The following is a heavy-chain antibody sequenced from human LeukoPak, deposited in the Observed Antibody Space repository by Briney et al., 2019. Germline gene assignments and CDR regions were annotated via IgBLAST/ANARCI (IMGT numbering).Heavy chain of an antibody. V-gene: IGHV1-69*04. CDR2: IIPILGIA. D-gene: IGHD3-16*02. CDR1: GGTFSSYA. CDR3: ARDGVTFGGVIAASDY. Sequence: GASVKVSCKASGGTFSSYAISWVRQAPGQGLEWMGRIIPILGIANYAQKFQGRVTITADKSTSTAYMELSSLRSEDTAVYYCARDGVTFGGVIAASDYWGQGTLVTVSS. J-gene: IGHJ4*02.